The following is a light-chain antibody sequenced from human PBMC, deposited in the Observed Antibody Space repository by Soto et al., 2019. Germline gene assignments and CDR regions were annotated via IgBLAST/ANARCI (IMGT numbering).Light chain of an antibody. Sequence: DIVMTQSPDSLAVSLGERATINCKSSQTVLYSSNNKNSLAWYQHKPGQPPKLLIYWTSTRESGVPDRFSGRGSGTDFTLTISSLQAADVAVDYCQQFYSTPALTGGGGTKVDIK. CDR2: WTS. J-gene: IGKJ4*01. CDR3: QQFYSTPALT. V-gene: IGKV4-1*01. CDR1: QTVLYSSNNKNS.